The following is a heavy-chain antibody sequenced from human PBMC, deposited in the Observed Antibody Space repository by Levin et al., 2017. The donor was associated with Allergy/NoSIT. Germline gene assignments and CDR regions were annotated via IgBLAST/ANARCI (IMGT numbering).Heavy chain of an antibody. CDR2: ISSSSSYT. CDR1: GFTFSDYY. J-gene: IGHJ2*01. Sequence: PGGSLRLSCAASGFTFSDYYMSWIRQAPGKGLEWVSYISSSSSYTNYADSVKGRFTISRDNAKNSLYLQMNSLRAEDTAVYYCARVWGPGEGYFDLWGRGTLVTVSS. CDR3: ARVWGPGEGYFDL. D-gene: IGHD3-10*01. V-gene: IGHV3-11*05.